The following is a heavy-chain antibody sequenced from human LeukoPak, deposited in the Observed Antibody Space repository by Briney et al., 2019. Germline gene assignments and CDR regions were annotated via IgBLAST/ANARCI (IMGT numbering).Heavy chain of an antibody. Sequence: GGSLRLSCAASEFTFSNYALHWVRQAPGKGLQWVAVISYDGNTIHYADSVEGRFIISRDTSKNTLYLQMNSLRAEDTAVYYCARSGGLQKFDYWGQGTLVTVSS. J-gene: IGHJ4*02. CDR3: ARSGGLQKFDY. CDR1: EFTFSNYA. CDR2: ISYDGNTI. V-gene: IGHV3-30-3*01. D-gene: IGHD4-11*01.